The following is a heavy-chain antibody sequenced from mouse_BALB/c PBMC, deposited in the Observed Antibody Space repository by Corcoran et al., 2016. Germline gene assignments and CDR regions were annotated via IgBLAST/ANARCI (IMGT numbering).Heavy chain of an antibody. CDR1: GYTFTNYG. D-gene: IGHD6-1*01. V-gene: IGHV9-3-1*01. CDR2: INFYTGEP. CDR3: AREPYAMDY. Sequence: QIQLVQSGPELKKPGETVKISCKATGYTFTNYGMNWVKQAPGKGLKWMGWINFYTGEPTFADDFKGRFAFSLETSASTAYLQINNLKNADTATYFCAREPYAMDYWGQGSSVTVSS. J-gene: IGHJ4*01.